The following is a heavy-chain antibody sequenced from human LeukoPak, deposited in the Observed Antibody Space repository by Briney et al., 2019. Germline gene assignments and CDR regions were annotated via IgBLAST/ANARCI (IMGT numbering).Heavy chain of an antibody. CDR3: ARASTGGGDDWFDP. CDR1: GFTFSSYN. V-gene: IGHV3-21*01. CDR2: ISGSSSYI. Sequence: GGSLRLSCAGSGFTFSSYNMNWVRQAPGKGLEWVSSISGSSSYIYYADSVKGRFTISRDNSKNTLYLQMNSLRAEDTAVYYCARASTGGGDDWFDPWGQGTLVTVSS. J-gene: IGHJ5*02. D-gene: IGHD2-21*02.